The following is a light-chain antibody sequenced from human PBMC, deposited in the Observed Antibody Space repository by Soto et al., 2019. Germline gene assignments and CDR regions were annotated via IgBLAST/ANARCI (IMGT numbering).Light chain of an antibody. J-gene: IGLJ1*01. CDR3: TSFSSSTSLYV. CDR1: SSDVGNYNL. Sequence: QSVLTQPASVSGSPGQSITVSCTGTSSDVGNYNLVSWYQQHPGKVPKLLIYEVTKRPSGISNRFSGSKSGNTASLTISGLQAEDEADYYCTSFSSSTSLYVFGTGTKLTVL. CDR2: EVT. V-gene: IGLV2-14*02.